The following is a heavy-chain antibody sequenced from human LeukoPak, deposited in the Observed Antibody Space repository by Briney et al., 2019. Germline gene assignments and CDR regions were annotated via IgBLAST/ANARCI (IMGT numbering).Heavy chain of an antibody. Sequence: GGSLRLSFAASGFTFRSYWMSWVRQAPGKGLEWVANIKQDGSEKHYVDSVKGRFTISRDNAKNSLYLQMNSLRAEDTAVYYCARRYFDYWGQGTLVTVSS. V-gene: IGHV3-7*03. J-gene: IGHJ4*02. CDR2: IKQDGSEK. CDR3: ARRYFDY. CDR1: GFTFRSYW.